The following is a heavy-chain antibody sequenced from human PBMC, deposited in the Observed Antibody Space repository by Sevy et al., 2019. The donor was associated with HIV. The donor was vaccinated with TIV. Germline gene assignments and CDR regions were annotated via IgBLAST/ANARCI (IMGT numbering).Heavy chain of an antibody. CDR3: AVREGYYDSGSYLDY. D-gene: IGHD3-16*01. Sequence: GGSLRLSCAASGFTFNIYAMHWVRQAPGKGLEWVAVITYDGSNKYYEDSVKGRFTTYRDNSKNTLYLQMNSLRAEDTAVYYCAVREGYYDSGSYLDYWGQGTLVTVSS. V-gene: IGHV3-30-3*01. CDR1: GFTFNIYA. J-gene: IGHJ4*02. CDR2: ITYDGSNK.